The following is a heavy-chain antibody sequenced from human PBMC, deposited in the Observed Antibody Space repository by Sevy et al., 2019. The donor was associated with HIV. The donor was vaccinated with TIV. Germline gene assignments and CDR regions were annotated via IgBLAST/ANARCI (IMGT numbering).Heavy chain of an antibody. Sequence: SETLSLTCAVYGGSFSGYYWSWIRQPPGKGLEWIGEINHSGSTNYNPSPKSRVTISVDTSKNQFSLKLSSVTAADTAVYYCARAGRGGTYSYGSYYFDYWGQGTLVTVSS. V-gene: IGHV4-34*01. CDR1: GGSFSGYY. J-gene: IGHJ4*02. D-gene: IGHD5-18*01. CDR3: ARAGRGGTYSYGSYYFDY. CDR2: INHSGST.